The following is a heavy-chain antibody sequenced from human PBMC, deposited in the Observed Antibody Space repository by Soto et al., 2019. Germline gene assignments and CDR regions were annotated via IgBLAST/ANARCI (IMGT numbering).Heavy chain of an antibody. V-gene: IGHV4-34*01. CDR1: GGSFSGYY. D-gene: IGHD6-13*01. J-gene: IGHJ4*02. Sequence: TLSLTCAVYGGSFSGYYWSWIRQPPGKGLEWIGEINHSGSTNYNASLESRVTISVDTSKNQFSLKLSSVTAADTAVYYCAITRGAAGSPYDYWGKGTLVTVSS. CDR3: AITRGAAGSPYDY. CDR2: INHSGST.